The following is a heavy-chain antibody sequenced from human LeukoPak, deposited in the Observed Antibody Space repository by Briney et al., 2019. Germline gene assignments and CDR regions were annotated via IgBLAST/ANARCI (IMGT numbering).Heavy chain of an antibody. J-gene: IGHJ3*02. CDR3: ARDRGSYPSGAFDI. CDR2: IYSGGST. CDR1: GFTVSSHY. Sequence: RGSLRLSCAASGFTVSSHYMSWVRQAPGKGLEWVSVIYSGGSTYYADSVKGRFTISRDNSKNTLYLQMNSLRAEDTAVYYCARDRGSYPSGAFDIWGQGRVVPVSS. V-gene: IGHV3-53*01. D-gene: IGHD1-26*01.